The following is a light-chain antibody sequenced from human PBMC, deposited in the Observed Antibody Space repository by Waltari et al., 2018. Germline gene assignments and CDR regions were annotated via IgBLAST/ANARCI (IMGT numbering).Light chain of an antibody. V-gene: IGKV3-11*01. Sequence: EIVLTQSPATLSLSPAERATLSSRASQSVNYFLAWFQQKPGQAPRLLIYDASNRATGIPARFSGSGSGTDFTLTISSLEPEDFAVYYCQQRTNWPLTFGGGTKVEIK. CDR3: QQRTNWPLT. CDR2: DAS. CDR1: QSVNYF. J-gene: IGKJ4*01.